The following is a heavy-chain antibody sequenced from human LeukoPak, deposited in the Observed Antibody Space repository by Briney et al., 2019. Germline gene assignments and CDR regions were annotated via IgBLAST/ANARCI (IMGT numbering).Heavy chain of an antibody. CDR1: GGSISSYY. CDR3: ARLRSFDYFDY. V-gene: IGHV4-59*08. CDR2: IYYSGST. Sequence: SETLSLTRTVSGGSISSYYWSWIRQPPGKGLEWIGYIYYSGSTNYNPSLKSRVTISVDTSKNQFSLKLSSVTAADTAVYYCARLRSFDYFDYWGQGTLVTVSS. J-gene: IGHJ4*02.